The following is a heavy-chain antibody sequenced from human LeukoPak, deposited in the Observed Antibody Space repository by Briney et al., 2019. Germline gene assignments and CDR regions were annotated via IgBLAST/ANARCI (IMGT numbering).Heavy chain of an antibody. CDR2: INWNGGST. CDR3: ARGHDFWSGHYRGAFDI. D-gene: IGHD3-3*01. CDR1: GFTFDDYG. Sequence: GGSLRLSCAASGFTFDDYGMSWVRQAPGKGLEWVSGINWNGGSTGYADSVKGRFTISRDNAKNSLYLQMNSLRAEDTALYHCARGHDFWSGHYRGAFDIWGQGTMVTVSS. J-gene: IGHJ3*02. V-gene: IGHV3-20*01.